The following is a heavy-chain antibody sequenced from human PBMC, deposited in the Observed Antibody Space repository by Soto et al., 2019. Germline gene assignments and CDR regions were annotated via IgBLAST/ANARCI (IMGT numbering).Heavy chain of an antibody. J-gene: IGHJ4*02. V-gene: IGHV4-39*01. CDR2: VYYRGRS. CDR3: VSQRTSVLTQAYFDY. CDR1: GGSVSNSNYY. Sequence: PSETLSLTCTVSGGSVSNSNYYWGWIRQSPGKGLEWIGSVYYRGRSYSKSSVKSRVTISVDTSKNQFSLTLNSVTASDTAVYFCVSQRTSVLTQAYFDYWGPGALVTVSS. D-gene: IGHD2-8*01.